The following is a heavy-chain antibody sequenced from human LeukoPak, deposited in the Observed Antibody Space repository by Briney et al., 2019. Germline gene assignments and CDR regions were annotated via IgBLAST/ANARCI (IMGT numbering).Heavy chain of an antibody. CDR3: ASCIAAAGSGLDY. J-gene: IGHJ4*02. D-gene: IGHD6-13*01. CDR2: IYPGDSDT. Sequence: GESLKISCKGSGYSFTSYWIGWVRQMPGKGLEWMGIIYPGDSDTRYSPSFQGQVTISADKSISTAYLQWSSLKASDTAVYYCASCIAAAGSGLDYWGRGTLVTVSS. V-gene: IGHV5-51*01. CDR1: GYSFTSYW.